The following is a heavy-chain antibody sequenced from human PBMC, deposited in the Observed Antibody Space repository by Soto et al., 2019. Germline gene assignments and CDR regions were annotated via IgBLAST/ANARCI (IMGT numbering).Heavy chain of an antibody. V-gene: IGHV3-23*01. Sequence: TGGSLRLSCVGSGFSFRKYAMNWVRQAPGKGLEWVSGISGSGGSGRGFYADPVKGRFTISRDNSKNTLYLEMNSLRAEDTAVYYCAKDLXXYSSAIDFWGQGTLVTVSS. J-gene: IGHJ4*02. D-gene: IGHD6-25*01. CDR3: AKDLXXYSSAIDF. CDR2: ISGSGGSGRG. CDR1: GFSFRKYA.